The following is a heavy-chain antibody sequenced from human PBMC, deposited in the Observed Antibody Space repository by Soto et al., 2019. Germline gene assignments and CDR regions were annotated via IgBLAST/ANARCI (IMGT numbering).Heavy chain of an antibody. D-gene: IGHD6-13*01. CDR2: IFSNDEK. Sequence: VTVKESGPVLVKPTETLTLTCTVSGFSLSNAGLGVSWIRQPPGKALEWLAPIFSNDEKSYSTSLKSRLTISKDTSKSQVVLTMTNMDPVDTATYYCASTYTTSWYWFDPWGQGTLVTVSS. CDR3: ASTYTTSWYWFDP. V-gene: IGHV2-26*04. CDR1: GFSLSNAGLG. J-gene: IGHJ5*02.